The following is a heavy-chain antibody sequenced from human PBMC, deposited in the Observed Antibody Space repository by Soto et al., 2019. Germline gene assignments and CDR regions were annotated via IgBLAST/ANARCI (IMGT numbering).Heavy chain of an antibody. CDR1: GGTISRYV. CDR3: GRGGGTAAYYGMDV. J-gene: IGHJ6*02. CDR2: IIPIFGTA. V-gene: IGHV1-69*06. D-gene: IGHD3-16*01. Sequence: SVKVSCKASGGTISRYVSSWVRQTPGQALEWMGGIIPIFGTANYAQKFQGRVTITADKSTSTAYMELSSLRSGDTAVYYWGRGGGTAAYYGMDVCGQGSTVTVSS.